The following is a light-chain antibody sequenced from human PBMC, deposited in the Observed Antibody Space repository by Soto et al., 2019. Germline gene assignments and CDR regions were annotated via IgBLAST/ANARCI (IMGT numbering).Light chain of an antibody. J-gene: IGLJ2*01. CDR2: DNN. CDR3: VTCDSSLVV. V-gene: IGLV1-51*01. CDR1: SSNIGNNY. Sequence: QSVLTQPPSVSAAPGQKVTISCSGSSSNIGNNYVSWYQQVPRTAPKLLIYDNNKRPSGVPDRFSGSKSGTSATLGITGLQTGDEADYYCVTCDSSLVVFGGGTKLTVL.